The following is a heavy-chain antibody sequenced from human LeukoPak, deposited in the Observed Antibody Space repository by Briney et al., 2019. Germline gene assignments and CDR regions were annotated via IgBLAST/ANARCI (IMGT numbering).Heavy chain of an antibody. CDR1: GYSISSGYY. J-gene: IGHJ4*02. Sequence: SETLSLTCTVSGYSISSGYYWGWIRQPPGKGLEWIGSIYHSGSTNYNPSLKSRVTISVDTSKNQFSLKLSSVTAADTAVYYCARGRNRYNWNDGGGDYWGQGTLVTVSS. CDR2: IYHSGST. D-gene: IGHD1-1*01. V-gene: IGHV4-38-2*02. CDR3: ARGRNRYNWNDGGGDY.